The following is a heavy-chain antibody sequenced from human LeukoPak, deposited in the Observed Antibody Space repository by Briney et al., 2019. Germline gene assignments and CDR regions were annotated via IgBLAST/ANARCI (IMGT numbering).Heavy chain of an antibody. J-gene: IGHJ4*02. CDR1: GGSISSSSYY. Sequence: SETLSLTCTVSGGSISSSSYYWGWIRQPPGKGLEWIGGIYYSGSTYYNPSLKSRVTISVDTSKNQFSLKLSSVTAADTAVYDCARQMYDYVWGSYRTPFDYWGQGTLVTVSS. D-gene: IGHD3-16*02. CDR3: ARQMYDYVWGSYRTPFDY. V-gene: IGHV4-39*01. CDR2: IYYSGST.